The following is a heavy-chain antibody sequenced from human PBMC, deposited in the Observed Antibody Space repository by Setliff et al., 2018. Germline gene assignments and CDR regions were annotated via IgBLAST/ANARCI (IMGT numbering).Heavy chain of an antibody. J-gene: IGHJ4*02. CDR1: GFTVSSFS. CDR2: INQGGGEQ. CDR3: AKELIEVMMTGLEF. D-gene: IGHD3-22*01. Sequence: GSLRLSCAASGFTVSSFSMHWVRQAPGKGLEWVANINQGGGEQYYVDSVKGRFTISRDNAKNSLSLQMNNLRTEDTAVYYCAKELIEVMMTGLEFWGQGTMVTVSS. V-gene: IGHV3-7*01.